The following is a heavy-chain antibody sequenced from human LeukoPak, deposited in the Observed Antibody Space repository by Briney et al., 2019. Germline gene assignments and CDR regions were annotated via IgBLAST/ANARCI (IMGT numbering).Heavy chain of an antibody. CDR2: IIPILGTA. CDR1: GGTFISYA. D-gene: IGHD3-22*01. CDR3: ARVSENSMIVVVHETGFDY. J-gene: IGHJ4*02. Sequence: ASVKVSCKASGGTFISYAISWVRQAPGQGLEWMGGIIPILGTANYAQKFQGRVTITADESTSTAYMELSSLRSDDTAVYYCARVSENSMIVVVHETGFDYWGQGTLVTVSS. V-gene: IGHV1-69*13.